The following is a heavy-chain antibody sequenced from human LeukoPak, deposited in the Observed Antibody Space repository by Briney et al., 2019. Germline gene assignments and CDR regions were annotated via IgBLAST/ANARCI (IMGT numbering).Heavy chain of an antibody. CDR2: INPNSGGT. V-gene: IGHV1-2*02. D-gene: IGHD3-10*01. CDR1: GYTFTGYY. J-gene: IGHJ6*02. CDR3: ARDSAVTMAVTAYYYYGMDV. Sequence: GASVKVSCKASGYTFTGYYMHWVRQAPGQGLEWMGWINPNSGGTNYAQKFQGRVTMTRDTSISTAYMELSRLRSDDTAVYYCARDSAVTMAVTAYYYYGMDVWGQGILVTVSS.